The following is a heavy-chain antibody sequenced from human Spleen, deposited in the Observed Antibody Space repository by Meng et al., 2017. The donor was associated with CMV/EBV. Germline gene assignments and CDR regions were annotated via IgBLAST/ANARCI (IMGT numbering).Heavy chain of an antibody. D-gene: IGHD2-2*01. CDR2: IIPIFGTA. V-gene: IGHV1-69*05. CDR1: FSSYA. J-gene: IGHJ5*02. CDR3: ARGYCSSTSCYHSYNWFDP. Sequence: FSSYAISWVRQAPGQGLEWMGGIIPIFGTANYAQKFQGRVTITTDESTSTAYMELSSLRSEDTAVYYCARGYCSSTSCYHSYNWFDPWGQGTLDTVSS.